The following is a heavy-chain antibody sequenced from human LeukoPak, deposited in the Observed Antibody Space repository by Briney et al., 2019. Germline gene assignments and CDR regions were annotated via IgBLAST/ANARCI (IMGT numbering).Heavy chain of an antibody. D-gene: IGHD3-22*01. CDR3: AKDASITMIVVVITDYFDY. J-gene: IGHJ4*02. CDR2: ISGSGGST. Sequence: GGSLRLSCAASGFTFSSYAMSWVRQAPGKGLEWVSAISGSGGSTYYADSVKSRFTISRDNSKNTLYLQMNSLGAEDTAVYYCAKDASITMIVVVITDYFDYWGQGTLVTVSS. V-gene: IGHV3-23*01. CDR1: GFTFSSYA.